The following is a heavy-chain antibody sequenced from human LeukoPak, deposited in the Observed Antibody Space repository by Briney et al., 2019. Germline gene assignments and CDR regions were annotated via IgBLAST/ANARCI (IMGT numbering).Heavy chain of an antibody. D-gene: IGHD5-18*01. CDR1: GDTFSSYA. V-gene: IGHV1-69*04. CDR3: ARDPGGYSYGYNY. Sequence: ASVKVSCKASGDTFSSYAISWVRQAPGQGLEWMGRIIPILGIANYAQKFQGRVTITADKSTSTAYMELSSLRSEDTAVYYCARDPGGYSYGYNYWGQGILVTVSS. J-gene: IGHJ4*02. CDR2: IIPILGIA.